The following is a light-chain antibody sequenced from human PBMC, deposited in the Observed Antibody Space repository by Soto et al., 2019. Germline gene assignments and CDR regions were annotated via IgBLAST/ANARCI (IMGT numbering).Light chain of an antibody. J-gene: IGKJ1*01. Sequence: EIVLTQSPGTLSLSPGERATLSCRASPSVSSSYLAWYRQKPGQAPRLLIYGASSRATGIPDRFSGSGSGTDFTLTISRLEPEDFAVYYCQQYGSSPKTFGQGTKVEIK. CDR3: QQYGSSPKT. V-gene: IGKV3-20*01. CDR2: GAS. CDR1: PSVSSSY.